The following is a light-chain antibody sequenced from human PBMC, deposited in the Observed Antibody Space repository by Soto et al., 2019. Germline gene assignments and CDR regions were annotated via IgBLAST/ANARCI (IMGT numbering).Light chain of an antibody. CDR3: QQYNNWPPIT. CDR2: GAS. CDR1: QSVSSN. J-gene: IGKJ5*01. V-gene: IGKV3D-15*01. Sequence: ESVFPQSPATLSFSPGERATFSCTASQSVSSNLAWYQQKPGQAPRLLIYGASNRATGIPDRFSGSGSGTDFTLTISSLQSEDFAVYYCQQYNNWPPITFGQGTRLEIK.